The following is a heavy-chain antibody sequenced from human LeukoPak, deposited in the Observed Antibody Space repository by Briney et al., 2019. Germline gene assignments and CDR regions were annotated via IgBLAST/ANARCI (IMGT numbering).Heavy chain of an antibody. Sequence: SETLSLTCAVYGGSFSGYYWSWIRQPAGKSLEWLGRIYSSGSTNYNPSLTSRVTISADTSKNQFSLTLTSVTAADTAVYYCARGPPDFYNSGSYYNGYNWFDSWGQGTLVTVSS. J-gene: IGHJ5*01. CDR1: GGSFSGYY. CDR3: ARGPPDFYNSGSYYNGYNWFDS. D-gene: IGHD3-10*01. CDR2: IYSSGST. V-gene: IGHV4-59*10.